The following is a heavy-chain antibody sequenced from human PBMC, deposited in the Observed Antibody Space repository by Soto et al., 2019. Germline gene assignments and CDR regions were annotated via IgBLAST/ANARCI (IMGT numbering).Heavy chain of an antibody. D-gene: IGHD3-9*01. V-gene: IGHV1-69*13. CDR1: GGTFSSYA. Sequence: SVKVSCKASGGTFSSYAISWVRQAPGQGLEWMGGIIPIFGTANYAQKFQGRVTITADESTSTAYMELSSLRSEDTAVHYCARDDDILTGTGDYYYGMDVWGQGTTVTVSS. J-gene: IGHJ6*02. CDR3: ARDDDILTGTGDYYYGMDV. CDR2: IIPIFGTA.